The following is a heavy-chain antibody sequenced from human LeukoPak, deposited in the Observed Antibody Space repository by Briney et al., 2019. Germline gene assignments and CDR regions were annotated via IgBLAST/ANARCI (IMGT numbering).Heavy chain of an antibody. CDR2: INHSGST. V-gene: IGHV4-34*01. J-gene: IGHJ6*02. CDR1: GGSFSGYY. D-gene: IGHD6-13*01. Sequence: SETLSLTCAVYGGSFSGYYWSWIRQPPGKGLEWIGEINHSGSTNYNPSLKSRVTISVDTSKNQFSLKLSSVTAADTAVYYCASHGCSSSWFPTHYYYYGMDVWGQGTTVTVSS. CDR3: ASHGCSSSWFPTHYYYYGMDV.